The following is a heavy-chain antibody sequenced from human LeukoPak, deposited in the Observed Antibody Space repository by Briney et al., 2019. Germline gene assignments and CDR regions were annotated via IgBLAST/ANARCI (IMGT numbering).Heavy chain of an antibody. Sequence: ASVKVSCKASGYTFTSYDINWVRQATGQGLEWMGWMNPNSGNTGYAQKFQGRVTMTRDMSTSTVYMELSSLRSEDTAVYYCARAFAPDSSGPFDYWGQGTLVTVSS. J-gene: IGHJ4*02. CDR3: ARAFAPDSSGPFDY. CDR2: MNPNSGNT. CDR1: GYTFTSYD. V-gene: IGHV1-8*01. D-gene: IGHD3-22*01.